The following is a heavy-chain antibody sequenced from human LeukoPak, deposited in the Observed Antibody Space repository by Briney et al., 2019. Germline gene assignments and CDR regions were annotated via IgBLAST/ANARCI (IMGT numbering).Heavy chain of an antibody. Sequence: GASVKVSCKGSGGTFSSYAISWVRQAPGQGLEWMGGIIPIFGTANYAQKFQGRVTITADESTSTAYMELSSLRSEDTAVYYCASWDRSIAARLYFDYWGQGTLVTVSS. D-gene: IGHD6-6*01. CDR3: ASWDRSIAARLYFDY. CDR1: GGTFSSYA. J-gene: IGHJ4*02. V-gene: IGHV1-69*13. CDR2: IIPIFGTA.